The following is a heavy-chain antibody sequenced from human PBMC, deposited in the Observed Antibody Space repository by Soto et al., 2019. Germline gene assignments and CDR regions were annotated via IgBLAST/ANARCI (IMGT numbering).Heavy chain of an antibody. CDR1: GFTFSSYG. D-gene: IGHD6-6*01. CDR3: AKDGRQLAPDY. V-gene: IGHV3-30*18. J-gene: IGHJ4*02. Sequence: VGSLRLSCAASGFTFSSYGMHWVRQAPGKGLEWVAVISYDGSNKYYADSVKGRFTISRDNSKNTLYLQMNSLRAEDTAVYYCAKDGRQLAPDYWGQGTLVTVSS. CDR2: ISYDGSNK.